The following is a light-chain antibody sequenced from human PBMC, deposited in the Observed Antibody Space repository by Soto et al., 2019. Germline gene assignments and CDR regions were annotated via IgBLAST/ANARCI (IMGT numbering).Light chain of an antibody. CDR2: AAS. CDR1: QSISNL. Sequence: IQLTQSPSSLSTSVGDSVTITCRASQSISNLLNWYQHKPGKAPDLLIYAASTLFSGVPSRFRGSGSGTDFTLTITSLQTEDFATYYCQQSYRAPYTFGQGTKLEIK. CDR3: QQSYRAPYT. V-gene: IGKV1-39*01. J-gene: IGKJ2*01.